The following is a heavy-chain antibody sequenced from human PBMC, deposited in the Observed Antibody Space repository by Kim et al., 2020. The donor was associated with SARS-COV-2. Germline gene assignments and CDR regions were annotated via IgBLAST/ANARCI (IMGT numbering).Heavy chain of an antibody. Sequence: GGSLRLSCAASGFTFSDDYMNWIRQAPGKGLEWVSYISSSGSTKYYAGSVKGRFTISRDNAKKSLYLQMNSLRAEDTAVYYCARSGSYSPVGDYWGQGTL. CDR2: ISSSGSTK. V-gene: IGHV3-11*01. CDR3: ARSGSYSPVGDY. D-gene: IGHD3-10*01. CDR1: GFTFSDDY. J-gene: IGHJ4*02.